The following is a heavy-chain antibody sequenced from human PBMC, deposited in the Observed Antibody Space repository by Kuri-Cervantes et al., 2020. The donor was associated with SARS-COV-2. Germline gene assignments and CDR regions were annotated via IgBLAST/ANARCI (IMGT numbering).Heavy chain of an antibody. J-gene: IGHJ5*02. CDR2: MNPNSGNT. Sequence: ASVKVSCKASGYTFTSYGISWVRQAPGQGLEWMGWMNPNSGNTGYAQKFQGRVTMTRDTSTSTVYMELSSLRSEDTAVYYCARDLDRYSSSWYNWFDPWGQGTLVTVSS. D-gene: IGHD6-13*01. V-gene: IGHV1-8*02. CDR3: ARDLDRYSSSWYNWFDP. CDR1: GYTFTSYG.